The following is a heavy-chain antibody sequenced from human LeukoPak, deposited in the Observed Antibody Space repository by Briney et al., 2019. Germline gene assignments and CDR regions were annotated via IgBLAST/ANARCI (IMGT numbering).Heavy chain of an antibody. V-gene: IGHV4-59*11. J-gene: IGHJ4*02. Sequence: SETLSLTCTVPGGSIGTHYWSWIRQPPGRGLEWIGYIYYTGSTKYNPSLKNRVSISVDTSKNQFSLKVSSVTAADTAVCYCARDYSGSYFDYWGQGTLVTVSS. D-gene: IGHD1-26*01. CDR3: ARDYSGSYFDY. CDR1: GGSIGTHY. CDR2: IYYTGST.